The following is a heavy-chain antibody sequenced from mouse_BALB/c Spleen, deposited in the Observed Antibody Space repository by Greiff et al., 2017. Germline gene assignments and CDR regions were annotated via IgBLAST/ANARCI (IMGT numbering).Heavy chain of an antibody. D-gene: IGHD1-1*01. J-gene: IGHJ4*01. CDR3: ARIGTTVYYYAMDY. CDR1: GYTFSSYW. Sequence: QVHVKQSGAELMKPGASVKISCKATGYTFSSYWIEWVKQRPGHGLEWIGEILPGSGSTNYNEKFKGKATFTADTSSNTAYMQLSSLTSEDSAVYYCARIGTTVYYYAMDYWGQGTSVTVSS. CDR2: ILPGSGST. V-gene: IGHV1-9*01.